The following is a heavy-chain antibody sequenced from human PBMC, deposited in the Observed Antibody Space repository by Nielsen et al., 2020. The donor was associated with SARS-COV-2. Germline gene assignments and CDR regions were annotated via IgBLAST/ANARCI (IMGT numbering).Heavy chain of an antibody. CDR1: GFTFSSYG. Sequence: SLKISCAASGFTFSSYGMHWVRQAPGKGLEWVAVISYDGSNKYYADSVKGRFTISRDNSKNTLYLQMNSLRAEDTAVYYCAKDTRLYYSYGMDVWGQGTTVTVSS. CDR2: ISYDGSNK. J-gene: IGHJ6*02. CDR3: AKDTRLYYSYGMDV. V-gene: IGHV3-30*18.